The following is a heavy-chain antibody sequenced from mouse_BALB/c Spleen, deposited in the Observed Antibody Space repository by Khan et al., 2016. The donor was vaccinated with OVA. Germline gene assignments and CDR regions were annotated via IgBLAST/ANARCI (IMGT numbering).Heavy chain of an antibody. V-gene: IGHV1S56*01. CDR2: IYPGNVNT. D-gene: IGHD2-1*01. CDR1: GYTFTSYY. Sequence: VQLQQSGPELVKPGASVRISCKASGYTFTSYYIHWVKQRPGQGLEWIGWIYPGNVNTDYNEKFTGKATLTADKSSSTAYMQLSSLTSEDSAVYFCARWGGNYPSYAMDYWGQGTSVTVSS. CDR3: ARWGGNYPSYAMDY. J-gene: IGHJ4*01.